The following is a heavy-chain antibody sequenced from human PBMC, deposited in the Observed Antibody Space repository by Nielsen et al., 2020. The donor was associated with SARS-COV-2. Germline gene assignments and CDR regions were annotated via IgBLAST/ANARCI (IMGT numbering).Heavy chain of an antibody. Sequence: ASVKVSCKASGYTFTSYGISWVRQAPGQGLEWMGWTSAYNGNTNYAQKFQGRVTMTTDTSTSTAYMELRSLRSDDTAVYYCARLGASYCGGDCYSLYWGQGTLVTVSS. D-gene: IGHD2-21*02. CDR2: TSAYNGNT. CDR3: ARLGASYCGGDCYSLY. CDR1: GYTFTSYG. V-gene: IGHV1-18*01. J-gene: IGHJ4*02.